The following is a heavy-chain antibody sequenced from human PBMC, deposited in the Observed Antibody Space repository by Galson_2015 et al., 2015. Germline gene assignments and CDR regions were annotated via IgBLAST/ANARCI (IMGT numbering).Heavy chain of an antibody. V-gene: IGHV3-30*18. Sequence: SLRLSCAASGFTFSNYGMHWVRQAPGKGLEWVAAISYDGTYKYYADSVKGRFTMSRDNSKNTLYLQMNSLRAEDTAVYYCANDDTTSDTFDCGGQGTLVTVSS. D-gene: IGHD1-14*01. CDR2: ISYDGTYK. CDR3: ANDDTTSDTFDC. J-gene: IGHJ4*02. CDR1: GFTFSNYG.